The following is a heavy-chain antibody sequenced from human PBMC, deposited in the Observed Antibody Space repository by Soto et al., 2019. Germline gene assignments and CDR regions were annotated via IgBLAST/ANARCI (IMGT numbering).Heavy chain of an antibody. Sequence: SETLSLTCGVYGGSFSGYYWSWIRQPPGKGLEWIGEIDHSGSTNYNPSLKSRVSISVDTSKRQFSLKLSFVTAADTAVYYCARGGGGNSPFYFDYWGQGALVTVSS. J-gene: IGHJ4*02. V-gene: IGHV4-34*01. CDR2: IDHSGST. D-gene: IGHD1-26*01. CDR3: ARGGGGNSPFYFDY. CDR1: GGSFSGYY.